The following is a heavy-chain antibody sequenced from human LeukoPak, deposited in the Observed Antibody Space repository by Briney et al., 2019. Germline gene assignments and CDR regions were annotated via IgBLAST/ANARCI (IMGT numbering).Heavy chain of an antibody. CDR1: GGSISSYY. CDR2: IYYSGST. V-gene: IGHV4-59*01. Sequence: SETLSLTCTVSGGSISSYYWSWIRQPPGKGLEWIGYIYYSGSTNYNPSLKSRVTISVDTSKNQFSLKLSSVTAADTAVYYCARGGTVVTPEEYSQHGGRAPRATVS. D-gene: IGHD4-23*01. CDR3: ARGGTVVTPEEYSQH. J-gene: IGHJ1*01.